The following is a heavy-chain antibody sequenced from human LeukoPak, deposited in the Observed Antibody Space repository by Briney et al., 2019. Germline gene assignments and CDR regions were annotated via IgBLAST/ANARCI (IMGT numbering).Heavy chain of an antibody. V-gene: IGHV4-4*02. J-gene: IGHJ3*02. CDR2: IYHSGSA. CDR3: ARTSIAARRANAFDI. CDR1: GASISSSNW. D-gene: IGHD6-6*01. Sequence: SETLSLTCAVSGASISSSNWWSWVRQPPGKGLEWIGEIYHSGSANYNPSLKSRITISVDKSKNQFSLKLSSVTAADTAVFYCARTSIAARRANAFDIWGQGTMVTVSS.